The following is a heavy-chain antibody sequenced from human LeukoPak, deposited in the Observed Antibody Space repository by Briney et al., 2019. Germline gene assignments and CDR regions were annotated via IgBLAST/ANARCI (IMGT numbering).Heavy chain of an antibody. J-gene: IGHJ3*01. V-gene: IGHV6-1*01. CDR1: GDSVVSNSTA. Sequence: SQTLSLTCVISGDSVVSNSTACNWIRQSPSRGLEWLGRTYYRSKWYNDYALSVKSRITINPDTSKNQFSLQLNSVTPEDTAVYYCARGGQGDGYSADEAFDFWGQGTMVTVSS. CDR2: TYYRSKWYN. D-gene: IGHD5-24*01. CDR3: ARGGQGDGYSADEAFDF.